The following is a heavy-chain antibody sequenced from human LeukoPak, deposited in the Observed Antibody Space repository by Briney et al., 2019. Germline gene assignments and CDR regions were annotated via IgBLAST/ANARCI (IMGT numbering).Heavy chain of an antibody. CDR3: ARLNSSPGWFDP. CDR2: ISPSGGST. V-gene: IGHV1-46*01. J-gene: IGHJ5*02. D-gene: IGHD3-22*01. Sequence: ASVKVSCKASGYTFTSYYMHWVRQAPGQGLEWMGIISPSGGSTSYAQKFQGRVTMTRDMSTSTVYMELSSLRSEDTAVYYCARLNSSPGWFDPWGQGTLVTVSS. CDR1: GYTFTSYY.